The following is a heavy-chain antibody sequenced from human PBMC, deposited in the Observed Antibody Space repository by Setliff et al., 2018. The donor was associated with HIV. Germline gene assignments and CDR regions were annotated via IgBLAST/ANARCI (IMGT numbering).Heavy chain of an antibody. D-gene: IGHD4-17*01. CDR1: GDSISSGSYY. J-gene: IGHJ4*02. CDR2: VYSSGST. CDR3: GRGIGLRPFDA. V-gene: IGHV4-61*02. Sequence: SETLSLTCTVSGDSISSGSYYWSWIRQPAGKGLEWIGRVYSSGSTNYNPPLKSRLTISVDTSKRQFSLNLSSVTAADTAVYFCGRGIGLRPFDAWGQGTLVTVSS.